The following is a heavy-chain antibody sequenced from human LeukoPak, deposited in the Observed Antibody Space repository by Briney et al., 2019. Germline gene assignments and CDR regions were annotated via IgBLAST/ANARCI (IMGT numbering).Heavy chain of an antibody. Sequence: ASVKVSFKASGGTFSSYAISWVRQPPGQGLEWMGGIIPSFGTANYAQKFQGRVTITTDESTSTAYMELSSLRSEDTAVYYCARARIAALISTAYFDYWGQGTLVTVSS. CDR1: GGTFSSYA. V-gene: IGHV1-69*05. J-gene: IGHJ4*02. CDR2: IIPSFGTA. CDR3: ARARIAALISTAYFDY. D-gene: IGHD6-6*01.